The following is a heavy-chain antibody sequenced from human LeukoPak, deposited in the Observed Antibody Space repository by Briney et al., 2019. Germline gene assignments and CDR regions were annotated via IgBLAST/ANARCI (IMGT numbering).Heavy chain of an antibody. Sequence: ASVTVSCTASGYTFTSYGISWVRQAPGQGLEWMGWISAYNGNTNYAQKLQGRVTMTTDTSTSTAYMELSSLMSDDTAVYYCATTYSTVFDYWGQGTLVTVSS. V-gene: IGHV1-18*01. CDR3: ATTYSTVFDY. CDR2: ISAYNGNT. CDR1: GYTFTSYG. D-gene: IGHD1-1*01. J-gene: IGHJ4*02.